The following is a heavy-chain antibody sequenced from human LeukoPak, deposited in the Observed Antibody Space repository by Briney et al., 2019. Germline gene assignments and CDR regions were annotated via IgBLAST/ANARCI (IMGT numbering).Heavy chain of an antibody. CDR3: ARDTEYCSSTSCYGWFDP. V-gene: IGHV4-61*02. CDR1: GGSISSGSYY. Sequence: PSETLSLTCTVSGGSISSGSYYWSWIRQPAGKGLEWIERIYTSGSTNYNPSLKSRVTISVDTSKNQFSLKLSSVTAADTAVYYCARDTEYCSSTSCYGWFDPWGQGTLVTVSS. CDR2: IYTSGST. D-gene: IGHD2-2*01. J-gene: IGHJ5*02.